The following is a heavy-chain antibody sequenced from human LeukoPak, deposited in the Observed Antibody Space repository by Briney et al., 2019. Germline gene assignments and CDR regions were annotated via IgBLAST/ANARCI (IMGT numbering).Heavy chain of an antibody. J-gene: IGHJ5*02. CDR1: GGSISSSNW. Sequence: SETLSLTCAVSGGSISSSNWWSWVRQPPGKGLEWIGEIYHSGSTNYNPSLKSRVTISVDKSKNLFSLKLSSVTAADTAVYYCARVGVPAAMRTWFDPWGQGTLVTVSS. CDR3: ARVGVPAAMRTWFDP. CDR2: IYHSGST. V-gene: IGHV4-4*02. D-gene: IGHD2-2*01.